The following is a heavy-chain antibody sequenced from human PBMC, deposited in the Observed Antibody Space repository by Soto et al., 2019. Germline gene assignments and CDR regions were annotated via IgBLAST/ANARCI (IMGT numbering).Heavy chain of an antibody. D-gene: IGHD3-10*01. CDR2: ISSGSSYI. Sequence: GGSLRLSCAASGFTFSSYAMNWVRQAPGKGLEWVSSISSGSSYIYYADSVKGRFTISRDNAKNSLYLQMNSLRAEDTAVYYCARAVTMVRGYGMDVWGQGTTVTVSS. CDR1: GFTFSSYA. J-gene: IGHJ6*02. CDR3: ARAVTMVRGYGMDV. V-gene: IGHV3-21*01.